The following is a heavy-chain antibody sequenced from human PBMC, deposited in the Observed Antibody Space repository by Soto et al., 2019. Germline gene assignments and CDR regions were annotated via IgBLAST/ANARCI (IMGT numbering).Heavy chain of an antibody. V-gene: IGHV1-8*01. D-gene: IGHD1-7*01. CDR2: MNPNSGNT. Sequence: ASVKVSCKASGYTFTSYDINWVRQATGQGXEWMGWMNPNSGNTGYAQKFQGRVTMTRNTSISTAYMELSSLRSEDTAVYYCARGTLVTGTTSSYYYYGMDVWGQGTTVTVSS. CDR1: GYTFTSYD. CDR3: ARGTLVTGTTSSYYYYGMDV. J-gene: IGHJ6*02.